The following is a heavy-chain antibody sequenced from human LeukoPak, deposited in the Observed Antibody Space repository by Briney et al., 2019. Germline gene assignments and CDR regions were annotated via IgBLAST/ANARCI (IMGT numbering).Heavy chain of an antibody. Sequence: PSETLSLTCTVSGGSISSYYWSWIRQPAGKGLEWIGRIYTSGSTNYNPSLKSRVTMSVDTSKNQFSLKLSSVTAADTAVYYCARAYYDSSGYYLNWFDPWGQGTLVTVSS. CDR3: ARAYYDSSGYYLNWFDP. D-gene: IGHD3-22*01. V-gene: IGHV4-4*07. CDR1: GGSISSYY. J-gene: IGHJ5*02. CDR2: IYTSGST.